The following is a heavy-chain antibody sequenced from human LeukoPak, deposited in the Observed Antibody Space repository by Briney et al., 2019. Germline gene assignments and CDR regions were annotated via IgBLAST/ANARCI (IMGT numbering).Heavy chain of an antibody. J-gene: IGHJ4*02. Sequence: GGSLRLSCEVSGFNLVDFAMHWVRQVPGRGLEWVTGINWDNRGIVYAESVRGRFTVSRDNAKNTLYLQMDSLRPEDTALYYCARDDHNVLTDNLDYWGQGTLVTVSS. D-gene: IGHD3-9*01. CDR2: INWDNRGI. CDR3: ARDDHNVLTDNLDY. V-gene: IGHV3-9*01. CDR1: GFNLVDFA.